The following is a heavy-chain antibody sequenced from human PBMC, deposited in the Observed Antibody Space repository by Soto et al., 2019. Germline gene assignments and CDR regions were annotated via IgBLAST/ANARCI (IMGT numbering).Heavy chain of an antibody. Sequence: QVQLQESGPGLVKPSQTLSLTCTVSGNSISSGDYYWSWVRQSPGEGLDWIGYIYYSGSAYYNPSLKSRPTISVDTSRNQFALELTSVTAADTAVYYCARLYYYDTSGYLSFDYWGQGTLVTVSS. D-gene: IGHD3-22*01. J-gene: IGHJ4*02. CDR1: GNSISSGDYY. V-gene: IGHV4-30-4*01. CDR3: ARLYYYDTSGYLSFDY. CDR2: IYYSGSA.